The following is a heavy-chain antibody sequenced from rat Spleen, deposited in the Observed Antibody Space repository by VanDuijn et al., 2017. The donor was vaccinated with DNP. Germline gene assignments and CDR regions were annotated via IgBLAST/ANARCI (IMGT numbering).Heavy chain of an antibody. CDR3: ARPDA. CDR1: GFTFSDYD. J-gene: IGHJ4*01. CDR2: ISYDGGTT. V-gene: IGHV5-7*01. Sequence: EVQLVESGGGLVQPGRSLKLSCAVSGFTFSDYDMAWVRQAPKKGLEWVATISYDGGTTHHRDSVKGRHTISRDNAKSTLYLYLDRLRSEDSATYYCARPDAWGQGTSVTVSS.